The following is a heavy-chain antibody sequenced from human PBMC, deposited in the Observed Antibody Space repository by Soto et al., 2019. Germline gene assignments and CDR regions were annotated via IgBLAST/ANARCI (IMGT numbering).Heavy chain of an antibody. Sequence: SETLSLTCVVYGGSFSLYYWSWLRQPPGKGLEWIGEINDSGSTNYNPSLKSRVTISIDTCKNQFYLKLRSVTAADTAVYFCARGFSHWGQGTLVTVSS. CDR2: INDSGST. CDR3: ARGFSH. J-gene: IGHJ4*02. V-gene: IGHV4-34*01. CDR1: GGSFSLYY.